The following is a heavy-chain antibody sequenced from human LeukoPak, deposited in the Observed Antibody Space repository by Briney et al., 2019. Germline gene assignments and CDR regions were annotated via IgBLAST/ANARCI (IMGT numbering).Heavy chain of an antibody. D-gene: IGHD5-24*01. CDR2: FSGSGGDT. CDR3: AKSGYNRFDY. V-gene: IGHV3-23*01. CDR1: GFTFNTYW. J-gene: IGHJ4*02. Sequence: GGSLRLSCVASGFTFNTYWMTWVRQAPGKGLEWVSAFSGSGGDTYYADSVKGRFTISRDNSKSTLYLQMNSLRAEDTAVYYCAKSGYNRFDYWGQGTLVTVSS.